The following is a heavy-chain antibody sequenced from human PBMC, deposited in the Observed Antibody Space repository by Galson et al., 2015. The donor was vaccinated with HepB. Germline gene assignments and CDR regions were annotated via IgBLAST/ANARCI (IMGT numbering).Heavy chain of an antibody. V-gene: IGHV3-74*01. J-gene: IGHJ4*02. CDR2: INFDGTST. Sequence: SLRLSCAASGFTFSNYWMHWVRQAPGKCLVWVSYINFDGTSTRYADSVKGRFTISRDHAVNTLYLQMNSLRAEDTAVYYFTREFAFGCGSYSHWGQGTLVTVSS. CDR3: TREFAFGCGSYSH. D-gene: IGHD3-16*01. CDR1: GFTFSNYW.